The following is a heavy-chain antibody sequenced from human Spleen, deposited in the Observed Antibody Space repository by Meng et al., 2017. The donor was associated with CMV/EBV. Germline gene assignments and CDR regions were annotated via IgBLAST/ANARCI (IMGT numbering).Heavy chain of an antibody. CDR1: GGSISSSSYY. Sequence: SETLSLTFTVSGGSISSSSYYWGWIRQPPGKGLEWIGSIYYSGSTYYNPSLKSRVTISVDTSKNQFSLKLSSVTAADTAVYYCARARFDYWGQGTLVTVSS. CDR2: IYYSGST. J-gene: IGHJ4*02. CDR3: ARARFDY. V-gene: IGHV4-39*07.